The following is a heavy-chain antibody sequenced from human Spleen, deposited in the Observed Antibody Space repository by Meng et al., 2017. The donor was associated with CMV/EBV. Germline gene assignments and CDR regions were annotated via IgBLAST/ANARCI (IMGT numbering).Heavy chain of an antibody. D-gene: IGHD2-21*01. Sequence: SVFIFSHYGIHWVRQAPGKGLEWVAIISGDGSTVYYQDSVKGRFTISRDNSKNTLYLQMNSLRSEDTAMYYCAKGCRGGGNCFYSEYWGQGTLVTVSS. CDR3: AKGCRGGGNCFYSEY. CDR1: VFIFSHYG. V-gene: IGHV3-30*18. J-gene: IGHJ4*02. CDR2: ISGDGSTV.